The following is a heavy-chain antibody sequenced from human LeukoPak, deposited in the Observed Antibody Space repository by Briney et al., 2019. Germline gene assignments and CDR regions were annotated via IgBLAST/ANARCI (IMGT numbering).Heavy chain of an antibody. Sequence: TLSLTCTVSGDSIRRDDYYWGWIRQHPEKGLEWIGYIYYTGNTYYNLSLKSRLTIFVDTSKGQFSLKLNSVTVADTAIYYCARFHGSSGWFDPWGQGTLVTVSS. J-gene: IGHJ5*02. CDR3: ARFHGSSGWFDP. CDR1: GDSIRRDDYY. V-gene: IGHV4-31*03. CDR2: IYYTGNT. D-gene: IGHD6-6*01.